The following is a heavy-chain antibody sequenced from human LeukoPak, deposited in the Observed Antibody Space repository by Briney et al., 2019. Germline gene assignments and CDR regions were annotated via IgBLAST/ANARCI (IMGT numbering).Heavy chain of an antibody. D-gene: IGHD3-16*01. Sequence: GGSLRLSCAASGLTFRNVWMSWVRQGPGKGLEWVGRIKSNADGGTTDYAAPVKGRFSISRDDSNSTLFLLLNSLRTEDTAVYYCTTGGGGTYSSDYWGQGTLVTVSS. J-gene: IGHJ4*02. CDR3: TTGGGGTYSSDY. V-gene: IGHV3-15*01. CDR2: IKSNADGGTT. CDR1: GLTFRNVW.